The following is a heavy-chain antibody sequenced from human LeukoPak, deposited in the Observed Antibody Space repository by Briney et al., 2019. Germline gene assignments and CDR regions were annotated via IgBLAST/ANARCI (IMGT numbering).Heavy chain of an antibody. CDR3: ARVSSSWYQDWYFDL. J-gene: IGHJ2*01. V-gene: IGHV4-34*01. Sequence: SETLSLTCGVYGGSFSGYYWSWIRQPPGKGLEWIGEINHSGSTNYNPSLKSRVTMSVDTSKNQFSLKLSSVTAADTAVYYCARVSSSWYQDWYFDLWGRGTLVTVSS. D-gene: IGHD6-13*01. CDR2: INHSGST. CDR1: GGSFSGYY.